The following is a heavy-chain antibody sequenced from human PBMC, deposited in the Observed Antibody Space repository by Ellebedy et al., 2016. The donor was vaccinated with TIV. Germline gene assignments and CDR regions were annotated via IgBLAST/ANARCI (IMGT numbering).Heavy chain of an antibody. CDR1: GFTFSSYA. Sequence: GESLKISCAASGFTFSSYAMSWVRQAPGKGLEWVSAISGGGGTTYYADSVKGRFTIYRDNSKSTLYLQMNSLRADDTAVYYCAKLPTVSPGRDWFDPWGQGTLVTVSS. CDR3: AKLPTVSPGRDWFDP. J-gene: IGHJ5*02. D-gene: IGHD4-17*01. V-gene: IGHV3-23*01. CDR2: ISGGGGTT.